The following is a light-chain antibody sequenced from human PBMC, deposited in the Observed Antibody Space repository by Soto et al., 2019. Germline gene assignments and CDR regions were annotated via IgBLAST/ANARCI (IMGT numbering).Light chain of an antibody. J-gene: IGKJ1*01. CDR2: RAS. Sequence: EIVLTQSPGTLSLYPGESATLSCRASQSVSSSYIAWYQQKPGQAPRLLIYRASTRATGIPDRFSGSGSGTDFTLIISRLEPEDSAVYHCQQYGSSPWTFRQGTKVEIK. V-gene: IGKV3-20*01. CDR1: QSVSSSY. CDR3: QQYGSSPWT.